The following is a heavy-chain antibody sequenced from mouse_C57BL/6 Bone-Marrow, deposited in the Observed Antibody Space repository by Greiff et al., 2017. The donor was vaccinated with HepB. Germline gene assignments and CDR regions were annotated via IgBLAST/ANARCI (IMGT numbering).Heavy chain of an antibody. J-gene: IGHJ2*01. D-gene: IGHD1-1*01. V-gene: IGHV1-26*01. Sequence: EVQLQQSGPELVKPGASVKISCKASGYTFTDYYMNWVKQSHGKSLEWIGDINPNNGGTSYNQKCKGKATLTVDKSSSTAYMELRSLTSEDSAVYYCARDDTTVYFDYWGQGTTLTVSS. CDR3: ARDDTTVYFDY. CDR1: GYTFTDYY. CDR2: INPNNGGT.